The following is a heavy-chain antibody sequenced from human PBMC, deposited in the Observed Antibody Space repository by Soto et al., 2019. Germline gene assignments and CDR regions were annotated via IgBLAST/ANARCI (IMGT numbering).Heavy chain of an antibody. J-gene: IGHJ6*02. Sequence: PSQTHSLPCAISGDSVSSNSAAWNWIRQSPSRGLEWLGRTYYRSKWYNDYAVSVKSRITINPDTSKNQFSLQLNSVTPEDTAVYYCARGFYSSGWYSAYYYYGMDVWGQGTTVTVSS. V-gene: IGHV6-1*01. CDR1: GDSVSSNSAA. D-gene: IGHD6-19*01. CDR2: TYYRSKWYN. CDR3: ARGFYSSGWYSAYYYYGMDV.